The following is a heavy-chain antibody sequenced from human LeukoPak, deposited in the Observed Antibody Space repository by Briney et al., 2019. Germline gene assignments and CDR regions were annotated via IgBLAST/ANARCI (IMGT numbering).Heavy chain of an antibody. CDR1: GGSFSGYY. D-gene: IGHD6-19*01. CDR2: INHSGST. CDR3: ARGVRRYSSGWYRF. V-gene: IGHV4-34*01. Sequence: SETLSLACAVYGGSFSGYYWSWIRQPPGKGLEWIGEINHSGSTNYNPSLKGRVTISVDTSKNQFSLKLSSVTAADTAVYYCARGVRRYSSGWYRFWGQGTLVIVSS. J-gene: IGHJ4*02.